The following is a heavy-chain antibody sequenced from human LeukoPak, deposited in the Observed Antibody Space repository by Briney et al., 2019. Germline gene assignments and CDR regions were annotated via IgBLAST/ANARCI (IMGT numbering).Heavy chain of an antibody. V-gene: IGHV1-18*01. J-gene: IGHJ5*02. CDR2: ISAYNGNT. Sequence: ASVKVSCKASGYTFTRYGISWVRQAPGQGLEWRGRISAYNGNTNYAQKLQGRVTMTTDTSTSTAYMELRSLRSDDTAVYYCARDRRTSLWFGELSRFDPWGQGTLVTVSS. CDR3: ARDRRTSLWFGELSRFDP. CDR1: GYTFTRYG. D-gene: IGHD3-10*01.